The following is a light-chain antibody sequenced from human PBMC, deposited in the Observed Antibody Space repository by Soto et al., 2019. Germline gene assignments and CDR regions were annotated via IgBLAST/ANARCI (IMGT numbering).Light chain of an antibody. CDR2: DAS. V-gene: IGKV1-33*01. CDR3: QQYDNLPT. CDR1: QDISNY. J-gene: IGKJ5*01. Sequence: DIQITPCPSSLCACVRNRVNVTCKASQDISNYLNWYQQKPGKAPKLLIYDASNLETGVPSRFSGSGSGTDFTFTISRLKPEDTATYYCQQYDNLPTFGKGTGPQIK.